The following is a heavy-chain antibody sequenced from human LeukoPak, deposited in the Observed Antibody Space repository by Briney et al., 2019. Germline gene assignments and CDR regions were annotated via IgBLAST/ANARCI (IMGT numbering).Heavy chain of an antibody. Sequence: GASVKVSCTASGYTFTSYAMHWVRQAPGQRLEWMGWINAGNGNTKYSQKFQGRVTITRDTSASTAYMELSSLRSEDTAVYYCASGGVGVVIMPNYWGQGTLVTVSS. CDR3: ASGGVGVVIMPNY. V-gene: IGHV1-3*01. J-gene: IGHJ4*02. CDR1: GYTFTSYA. D-gene: IGHD3-3*01. CDR2: INAGNGNT.